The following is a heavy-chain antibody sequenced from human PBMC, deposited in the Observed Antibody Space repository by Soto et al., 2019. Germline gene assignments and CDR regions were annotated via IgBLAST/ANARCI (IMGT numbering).Heavy chain of an antibody. CDR2: IYPGDSDT. CDR3: ARLPLHASYFDY. Sequence: PGESLKISCKGLGNSFNNWIGWVRQMPGKGLEWVGIIYPGDSDTRYSPSFQGQVTISADKSISTAYLQWSSLKPSDSAMYYCARLPLHASYFDYWGQGTLDTVSS. V-gene: IGHV5-51*01. J-gene: IGHJ4*02. CDR1: GNSFNNW.